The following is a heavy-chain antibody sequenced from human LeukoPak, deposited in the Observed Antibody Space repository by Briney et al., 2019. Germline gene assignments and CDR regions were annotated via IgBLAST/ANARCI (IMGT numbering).Heavy chain of an antibody. CDR2: IYTSGST. Sequence: SETLSLTCTVSGGSISSSSYYWGWIRQPAGKGLEWIGRIYTSGSTNYNPSLKSRVTMSVDTSKNQFPLKLSSVTAADTAVYYCARDGLVWTMIPRAFDIWGQGTMVTVSS. CDR1: GGSISSSSYY. V-gene: IGHV4-61*02. D-gene: IGHD3-22*01. J-gene: IGHJ3*02. CDR3: ARDGLVWTMIPRAFDI.